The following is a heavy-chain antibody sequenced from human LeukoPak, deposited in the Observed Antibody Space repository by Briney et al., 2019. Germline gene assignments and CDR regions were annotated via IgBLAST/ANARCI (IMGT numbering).Heavy chain of an antibody. D-gene: IGHD6-19*01. J-gene: IGHJ4*02. CDR2: IRGSGDRT. CDR3: AKQQWLVDY. V-gene: IGHV3-23*01. Sequence: GGSQRLSCAASGFTFKDYAMSWVRQAPGKGLEWVSAIRGSGDRTYYADSVKGRFTVSRDNSKNTLYLQMSSLRAEDTAVYYCAKQQWLVDYWGQGTLVTVSS. CDR1: GFTFKDYA.